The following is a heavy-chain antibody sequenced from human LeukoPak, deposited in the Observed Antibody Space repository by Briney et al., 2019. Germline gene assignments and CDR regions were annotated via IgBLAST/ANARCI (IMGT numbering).Heavy chain of an antibody. CDR3: AKLRRGYGSGSYVFFDAFDI. V-gene: IGHV3-30*02. CDR1: GFSFSLFG. CDR2: IRYDGSSK. Sequence: GGSLRLSCAASGFSFSLFGMDWVRQAPGKGLEWVAFIRYDGSSKHYADSVKGRFTISRDNSKNTLYLQMNSLRAEDTAVYYCAKLRRGYGSGSYVFFDAFDIWGQGTMVTVTS. D-gene: IGHD3-10*01. J-gene: IGHJ3*02.